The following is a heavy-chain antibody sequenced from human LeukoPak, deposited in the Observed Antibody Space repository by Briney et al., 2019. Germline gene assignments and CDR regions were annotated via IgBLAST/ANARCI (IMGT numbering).Heavy chain of an antibody. Sequence: SETLSLTCAVYGGSFSGYYWSWLRQPPGKGLEWIGEINHSGSTNYNPSLKSRVTISVDTSKNQFSLKLSSVTAADTAVYYCARGTVYGGNSAFDYYGMDVWGQGTTVTVSS. J-gene: IGHJ6*02. CDR3: ARGTVYGGNSAFDYYGMDV. CDR1: GGSFSGYY. CDR2: INHSGST. V-gene: IGHV4-34*01. D-gene: IGHD4-23*01.